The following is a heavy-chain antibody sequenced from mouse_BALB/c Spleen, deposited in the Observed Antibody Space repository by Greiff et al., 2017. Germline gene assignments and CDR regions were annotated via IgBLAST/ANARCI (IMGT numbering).Heavy chain of an antibody. CDR3: ARGDYGNYAWFAY. V-gene: IGHV5-17*02. J-gene: IGHJ3*01. CDR1: GFTFSSFG. D-gene: IGHD2-1*01. Sequence: EVNVVESGGGLVQPGGSRKLSCAASGFTFSSFGMHWVRQAPEKGLEWVAYISSGSSTIYYADTVKGRFTISRDNPKNTLFLQMTSLRSEDTAMYYCARGDYGNYAWFAYWGQGTLVTVSA. CDR2: ISSGSSTI.